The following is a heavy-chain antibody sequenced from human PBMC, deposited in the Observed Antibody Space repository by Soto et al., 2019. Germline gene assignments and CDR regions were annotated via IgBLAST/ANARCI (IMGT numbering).Heavy chain of an antibody. V-gene: IGHV4-4*02. Sequence: QVQLQESGPGLVKPSGTLSLTCAVSGGSISSSNWWSWVRQPPGKGLEWIGEIYHSGSTNYNPSLKSRVTISVDKSKNQFSLKLSSVTAADTAVYYCASMRFTAARPHHYYYYGMDVWGQGTTVTVSS. CDR2: IYHSGST. CDR1: GGSISSSNW. D-gene: IGHD6-6*01. CDR3: ASMRFTAARPHHYYYYGMDV. J-gene: IGHJ6*02.